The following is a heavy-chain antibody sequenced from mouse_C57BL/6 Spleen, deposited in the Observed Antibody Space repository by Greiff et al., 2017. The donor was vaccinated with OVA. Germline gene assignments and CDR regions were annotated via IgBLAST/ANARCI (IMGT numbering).Heavy chain of an antibody. J-gene: IGHJ2*01. CDR3: ARGGYDGYSRYYFDY. CDR1: GYAFTNYL. Sequence: VQRVESGAELVRPGTSVKVSCKASGYAFTNYLIEWVKQRPGQGLEWIGVINPGSGGTNYNEKFKGKATLTADKSSSTAYMQLSSLTSEDSAVYFCARGGYDGYSRYYFDYWGQGTTLTVSS. CDR2: INPGSGGT. V-gene: IGHV1-54*01. D-gene: IGHD2-3*01.